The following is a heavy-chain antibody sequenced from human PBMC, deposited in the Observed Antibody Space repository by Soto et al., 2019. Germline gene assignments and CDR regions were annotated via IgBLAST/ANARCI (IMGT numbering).Heavy chain of an antibody. CDR2: VIPLIDAS. CDR1: GATFNDYT. CDR3: ASGKSKMTKERMGFYYYREV. V-gene: IGHV1-69*08. Sequence: QVQLVQSGAEVKKPGSSVRISCAASGATFNDYTFTWVRRAPGQGLEWMGMVIPLIDASNYAEKFQDRVTITADRSTSTVHMELSGLKSEDSAIYYCASGKSKMTKERMGFYYYREVWGKGTTFTVAS. J-gene: IGHJ6*03. D-gene: IGHD1-1*01.